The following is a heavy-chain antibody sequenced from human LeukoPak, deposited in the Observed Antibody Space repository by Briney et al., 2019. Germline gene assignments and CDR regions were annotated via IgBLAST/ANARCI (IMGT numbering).Heavy chain of an antibody. V-gene: IGHV4-34*01. CDR3: SRVTYESTPYHNAKGG. J-gene: IGHJ6*02. CDR2: INHSGGT. Sequence: SETLSLTCAVYGGSFSDYYWSWIRQPPGKGLEWIGEINHSGGTNYNPSLKSRVTISVDTSKNQFSLRLSSVTAVDTAVYYWSRVTYESTPYHNAKGGWGQGTTVTVSS. D-gene: IGHD3-22*01. CDR1: GGSFSDYY.